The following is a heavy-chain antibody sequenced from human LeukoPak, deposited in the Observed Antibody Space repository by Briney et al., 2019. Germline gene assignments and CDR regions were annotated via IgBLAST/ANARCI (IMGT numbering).Heavy chain of an antibody. D-gene: IGHD3-22*01. CDR1: GGSISSGSYY. J-gene: IGHJ4*02. V-gene: IGHV4-61*09. Sequence: SQTLSLTCTVSGGSISSGSYYWSWIRQPAGKGLEWIGYIYYSGSTNYNPSLKSRVTISVDTSKNQFSLKLSSVTAADTAVYYCARGFNYYDSSGRFDYWGQGTLVTVSS. CDR2: IYYSGST. CDR3: ARGFNYYDSSGRFDY.